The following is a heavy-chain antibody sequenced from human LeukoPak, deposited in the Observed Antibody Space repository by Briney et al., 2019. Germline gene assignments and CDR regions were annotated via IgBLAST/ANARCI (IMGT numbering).Heavy chain of an antibody. CDR1: GGSISSGSYY. J-gene: IGHJ6*02. Sequence: SSETLSLTCTVSGGSISSGSYYWSWIRQPAGKGLEWIGRIYTSGSTNYNPSLKSRVTISVDTSKNQFSLKLSSVTAADTAVYYCARAKLERRPYYYGMDVWGQGTTVTVSS. V-gene: IGHV4-61*02. CDR2: IYTSGST. D-gene: IGHD1-1*01. CDR3: ARAKLERRPYYYGMDV.